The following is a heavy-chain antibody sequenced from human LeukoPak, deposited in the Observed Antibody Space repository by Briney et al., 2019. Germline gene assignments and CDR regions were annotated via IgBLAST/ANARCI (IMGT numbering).Heavy chain of an antibody. CDR3: ANAGSDTMRGY. CDR1: GFTFKNYA. Sequence: GGSLRLPCVASGFTFKNYAMTWVRQAPGKGLEWVSGISGSGDTTYYADSGKGRFTISRDNSKNTLYLQMTNPRADDTAVYYCANAGSDTMRGYWGQGTPVTVSS. J-gene: IGHJ4*02. V-gene: IGHV3-23*01. CDR2: ISGSGDTT. D-gene: IGHD3-22*01.